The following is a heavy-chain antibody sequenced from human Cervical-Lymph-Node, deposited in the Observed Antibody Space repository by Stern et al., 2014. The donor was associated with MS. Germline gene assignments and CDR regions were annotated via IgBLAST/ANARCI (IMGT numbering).Heavy chain of an antibody. Sequence: VQLLQSGAEVKQPGESLKLSCKGSGYSFATYWIGWVLQMPGKVLEWMGSIYPGDPDTRYSPSFQGQVTISADKSISTACLHWSSLKASDTAMYYCARPGDDTAKYGLDVWGQGTTVTVSS. J-gene: IGHJ6*02. CDR2: IYPGDPDT. CDR1: GYSFATYW. D-gene: IGHD5-18*01. V-gene: IGHV5-51*03. CDR3: ARPGDDTAKYGLDV.